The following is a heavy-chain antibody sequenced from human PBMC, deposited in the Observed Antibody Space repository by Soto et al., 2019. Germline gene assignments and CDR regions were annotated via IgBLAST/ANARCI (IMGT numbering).Heavy chain of an antibody. Sequence: PSETLSLTCTVSGGSISSGDYYWSWIRQPPGKGLEWIEYIYYSGSTYYNPSLKSRVTISVDTSKNQFSLKLSSVTAADTDVYYCARGKYYVWSYYYGMDVWGQGTTVTVSS. CDR3: ARGKYYVWSYYYGMDV. D-gene: IGHD3-10*02. V-gene: IGHV4-30-4*01. CDR2: IYYSGST. CDR1: GGSISSGDYY. J-gene: IGHJ6*02.